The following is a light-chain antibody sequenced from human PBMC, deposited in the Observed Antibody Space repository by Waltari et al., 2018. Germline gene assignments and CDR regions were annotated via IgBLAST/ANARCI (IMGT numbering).Light chain of an antibody. CDR2: DTS. J-gene: IGKJ1*01. V-gene: IGKV3-20*01. CDR3: QHYVNLPVT. Sequence: EIVLTQSPGTLSLSPGERATLSCRASQSVGRSLAWYQQKPGLPPRLLIYDTSSRATDTPGRFSGSGSGTDFSLAISSLEPEDFAVYFCQHYVNLPVTFGQGTKVEI. CDR1: QSVGRS.